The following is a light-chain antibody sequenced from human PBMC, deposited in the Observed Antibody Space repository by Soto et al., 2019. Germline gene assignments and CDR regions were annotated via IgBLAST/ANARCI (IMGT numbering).Light chain of an antibody. V-gene: IGKV3-20*01. CDR3: QQYGSAPWT. Sequence: EIVLTQSPGTLSLSPGERATLSCRASQSVSSSYLAWYQQKPGQAPRLLIYGASSRATGIPDRFSGSGSGTDLTLTISRPEPEDFAVYYCQQYGSAPWTFGQGTKVEIK. J-gene: IGKJ1*01. CDR2: GAS. CDR1: QSVSSSY.